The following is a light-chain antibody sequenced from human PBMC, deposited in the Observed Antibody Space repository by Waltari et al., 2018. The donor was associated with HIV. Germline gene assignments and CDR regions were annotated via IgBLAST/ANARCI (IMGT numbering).Light chain of an antibody. CDR2: DAS. CDR3: QQRSDWPPLT. Sequence: EIVLTQSPATLSLSPGERATLSCRTSQSVDNYLAWYQQKPGQAHRLLIYDASTRATGVPARFSGSGSGTDFTLTISSLEPEDSAVYYCQQRSDWPPLTFGGGSKVEIK. CDR1: QSVDNY. V-gene: IGKV3-11*01. J-gene: IGKJ4*01.